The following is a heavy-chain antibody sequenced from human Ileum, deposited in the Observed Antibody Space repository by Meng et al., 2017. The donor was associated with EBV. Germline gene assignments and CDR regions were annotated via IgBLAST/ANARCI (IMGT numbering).Heavy chain of an antibody. V-gene: IGHV7-4-1*02. CDR3: ARETLGYCSSTSCYIGPPDY. J-gene: IGHJ4*02. D-gene: IGHD2-2*01. Sequence: QVQLVQSGSELKKPWASVKVSCKASGYTFTSYAMNWVRQAPGQGLEWMGWIKTNTGNPTYAQGFTGRFVFSLDTSVSTAYLQISSLKAEDTAVYYCARETLGYCSSTSCYIGPPDYWGQGTLVTVSS. CDR2: IKTNTGNP. CDR1: GYTFTSYA.